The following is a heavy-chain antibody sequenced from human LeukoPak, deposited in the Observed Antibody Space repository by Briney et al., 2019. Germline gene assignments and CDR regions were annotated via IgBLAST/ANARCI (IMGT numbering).Heavy chain of an antibody. CDR3: ARGADHGGSYYPD. Sequence: GSLRLSCAASGFRFSNSWMYWVRQGPGKGPVWVSRMKTDVTRMEYADSVKGRFTISRDNAKNTLFLQMSSLRVEDTAVYYCARGADHGGSYYPDWGQGTRVTVSS. CDR1: GFRFSNSW. J-gene: IGHJ4*02. CDR2: MKTDVTRM. V-gene: IGHV3-74*01. D-gene: IGHD3-10*01.